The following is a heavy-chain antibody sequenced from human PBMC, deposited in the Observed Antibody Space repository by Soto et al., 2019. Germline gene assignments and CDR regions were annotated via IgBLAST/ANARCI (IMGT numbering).Heavy chain of an antibody. J-gene: IGHJ4*02. D-gene: IGHD6-19*01. Sequence: GASVKVSCKASGYTFTNYAVHLVRQAPGQRLEWMGWINAGDGNTKYSRNFQGRVTITRDTSASTAYMELSSLRSEDTAVYYCVRDGAVAGNINFDFWGQGTLVTVSS. V-gene: IGHV1-3*01. CDR1: GYTFTNYA. CDR3: VRDGAVAGNINFDF. CDR2: INAGDGNT.